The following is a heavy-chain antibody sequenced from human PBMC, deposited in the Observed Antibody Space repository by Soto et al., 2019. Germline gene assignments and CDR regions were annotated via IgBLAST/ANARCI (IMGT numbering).Heavy chain of an antibody. CDR3: TRVNDEDTAMVFEY. D-gene: IGHD5-18*01. J-gene: IGHJ4*02. Sequence: QVQLVQSGAEVKKPGSSVKVSCKASGGTFSSYAISWVRQAPGQGLEWMGGIIPIFGTANYAQKFQGRVTITADDNTSTASMELSSLRSEDMAVYYCTRVNDEDTAMVFEYWGQGTLVTVSS. CDR1: GGTFSSYA. CDR2: IIPIFGTA. V-gene: IGHV1-69*01.